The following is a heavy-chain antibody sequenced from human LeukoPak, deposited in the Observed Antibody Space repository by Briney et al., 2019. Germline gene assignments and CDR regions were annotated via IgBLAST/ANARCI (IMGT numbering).Heavy chain of an antibody. CDR3: ARGGRGSAAVVAPRSFDV. J-gene: IGHJ3*01. D-gene: IGHD3-22*01. Sequence: GGSLRLSYAASGFTVSSIHMVWVRQAPGKGLEWVSVTYTGGNSYYADSVKGRFIISRDISKNTLYLQMNSLRAEDSALYYCARGGRGSAAVVAPRSFDVWGQGTMVTVSS. V-gene: IGHV3-53*01. CDR2: TYTGGNS. CDR1: GFTVSSIH.